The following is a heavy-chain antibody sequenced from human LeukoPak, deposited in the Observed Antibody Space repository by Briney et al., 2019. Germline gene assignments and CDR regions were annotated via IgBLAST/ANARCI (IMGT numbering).Heavy chain of an antibody. Sequence: SETLSLTCTVSGGSISSYYWSWIRQPPGKGLEWIGYIYYSGSTNYNPPLKSRVTISVDTSKNQFSLKLSSVTAADTAVYYCARLRDYDILTGGNYYGMDVWGQGTTVTVSS. J-gene: IGHJ6*02. CDR2: IYYSGST. CDR1: GGSISSYY. CDR3: ARLRDYDILTGGNYYGMDV. D-gene: IGHD3-9*01. V-gene: IGHV4-59*08.